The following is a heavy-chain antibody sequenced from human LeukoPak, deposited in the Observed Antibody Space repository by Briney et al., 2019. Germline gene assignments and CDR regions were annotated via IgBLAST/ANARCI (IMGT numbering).Heavy chain of an antibody. V-gene: IGHV4-59*01. CDR3: ARVGDKFDY. CDR2: IYYSGST. J-gene: IGHJ4*02. D-gene: IGHD3-10*01. CDR1: GGSISSYY. Sequence: PSETLCLTCTVSGGSISSYYWSWIRQPPGKGLEWIGYIYYSGSTNYNPSLKSRVTISVDTSKNQFSLKLSSVTAADTAVYYCARVGDKFDYWGQGTLVTVSS.